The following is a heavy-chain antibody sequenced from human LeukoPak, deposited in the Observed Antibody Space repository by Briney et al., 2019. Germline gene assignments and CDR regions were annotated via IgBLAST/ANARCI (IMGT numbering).Heavy chain of an antibody. CDR2: IYASGTS. CDR1: GGSISGYY. Sequence: SETLSLTCTVAGGSISGYYWSWTRQPARSGLEWIGRIYASGTSNYNPSLKSRLSMSVDMSKNQFSLKLSSVTAADTAVYYCTRDLGIADSRDVWGQGTTVTVSS. V-gene: IGHV4-4*07. J-gene: IGHJ6*02. CDR3: TRDLGIADSRDV. D-gene: IGHD6-13*01.